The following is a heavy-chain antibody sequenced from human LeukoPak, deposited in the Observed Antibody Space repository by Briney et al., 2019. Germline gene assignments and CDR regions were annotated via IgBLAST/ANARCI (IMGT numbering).Heavy chain of an antibody. D-gene: IGHD3-3*01. Sequence: SETLSLTCAVSGYSISSGYYWGWIRPPPGKGLEWIGSIYHSGSTYYNPSLKSRVTISVDTSKNRFSLKLSSVTAADTAVYYCARHSRSSIFGVVMAVSYWGQGTLVTVSS. CDR3: ARHSRSSIFGVVMAVSY. CDR1: GYSISSGYY. J-gene: IGHJ4*02. CDR2: IYHSGST. V-gene: IGHV4-38-2*01.